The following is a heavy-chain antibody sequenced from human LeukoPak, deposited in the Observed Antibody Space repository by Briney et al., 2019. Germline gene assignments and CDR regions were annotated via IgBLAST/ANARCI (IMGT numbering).Heavy chain of an antibody. J-gene: IGHJ4*02. V-gene: IGHV1-46*01. CDR3: ARGSSGYGY. CDR1: GYTFTSYY. Sequence: ASVKVSCKASGYTFTSYYIHWVRQAPGQGLEWMGIINPSGGATSNSQKFQGRVTMTRDTSTSTVYMELNSLRYEDTAVYYCARGSSGYGYWGQETLVSVSS. CDR2: INPSGGAT. D-gene: IGHD5-12*01.